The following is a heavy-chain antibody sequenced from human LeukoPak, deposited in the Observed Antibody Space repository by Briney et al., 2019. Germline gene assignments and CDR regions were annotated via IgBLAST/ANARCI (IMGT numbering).Heavy chain of an antibody. J-gene: IGHJ4*02. CDR1: GYTFTNYY. CDR2: INPNSGDT. V-gene: IGHV1-2*02. Sequence: ASVKVSCKASGYTFTNYYMHWVRQAPGQGLEWMGWINPNSGDTNYAQNFQGRVIMTRDTSVSTAYMELSRLTSDDTAVYYCARDLQGNVAVPAAILGDWGQGGLVTVSS. CDR3: ARDLQGNVAVPAAILGD. D-gene: IGHD2-2*01.